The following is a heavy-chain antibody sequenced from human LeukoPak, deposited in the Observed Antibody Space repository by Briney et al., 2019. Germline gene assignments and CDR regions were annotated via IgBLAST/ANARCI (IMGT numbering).Heavy chain of an antibody. CDR2: IKQDGGEK. Sequence: GGSLRLSCTASGFSFSSYWMHWVRQVPGKGLEWVANIKQDGGEKYYVDSVKGRFTISRDNAKNSLYLQMNSLRAEDTAVYYCARDAGWRELLGYFDHWGQGTLVTVSS. V-gene: IGHV3-7*01. CDR1: GFSFSSYW. J-gene: IGHJ4*02. CDR3: ARDAGWRELLGYFDH. D-gene: IGHD1-26*01.